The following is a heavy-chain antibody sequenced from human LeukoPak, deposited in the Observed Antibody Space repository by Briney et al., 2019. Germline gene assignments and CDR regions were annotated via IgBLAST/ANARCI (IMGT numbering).Heavy chain of an antibody. CDR3: ARGYDSSGYVYYYYYMDV. V-gene: IGHV4-34*01. CDR2: INHSGST. J-gene: IGHJ6*03. CDR1: GGSFSGYY. D-gene: IGHD3-22*01. Sequence: SETLSLTCAVYGGSFSGYYWSWIRQPPGKGLEWIGEINHSGSTNYNPSLKSRVTISVDTSKNQFSLKLSSVTAADTAVYYCARGYDSSGYVYYYYYMDVWGKGTTVTVSS.